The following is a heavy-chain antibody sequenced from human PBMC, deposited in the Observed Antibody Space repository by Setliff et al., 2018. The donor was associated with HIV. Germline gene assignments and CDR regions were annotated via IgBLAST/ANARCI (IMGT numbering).Heavy chain of an antibody. D-gene: IGHD5-12*01. Sequence: SETLSLTCSVSGYSISSGYYWGWIRQSPGKGLEWIGSIYQTGSTYYNPSFKSRVTVSLDMSKNQFSLRLASVTAADTAVYYCTKGRRGYDSRLFYYHHGMDVWGQGTTVTVSS. V-gene: IGHV4-38-2*02. CDR2: IYQTGST. CDR3: TKGRRGYDSRLFYYHHGMDV. J-gene: IGHJ6*02. CDR1: GYSISSGYY.